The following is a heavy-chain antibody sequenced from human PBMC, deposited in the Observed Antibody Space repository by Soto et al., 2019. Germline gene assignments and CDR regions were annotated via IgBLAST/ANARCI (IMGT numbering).Heavy chain of an antibody. CDR3: AKDIRNYDFWSGYYPFDS. D-gene: IGHD3-3*01. J-gene: IGHJ4*02. CDR1: GFTFSSYG. Sequence: PGGSLRLSCAASGFTFSSYGMHWVRQAPGKGLEWVTVISYDGSNKYYADSVKGRFTISRDNSKNTLYLQMNSLRAEDTAVYYSAKDIRNYDFWSGYYPFDSWGQGTLVTVSS. V-gene: IGHV3-30*18. CDR2: ISYDGSNK.